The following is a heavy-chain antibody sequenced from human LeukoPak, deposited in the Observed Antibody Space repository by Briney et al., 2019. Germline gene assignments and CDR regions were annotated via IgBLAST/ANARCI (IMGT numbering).Heavy chain of an antibody. J-gene: IGHJ4*02. D-gene: IGHD6-19*01. CDR2: ISSSSSYI. CDR1: GLTFGSYS. V-gene: IGHV3-21*01. Sequence: PGGSLRLSGAASGLTFGSYSMTWVRQAPGKGLEWVSSISSSSSYIYYADSVKGRFTISRDNAKNSLYLQMNSLRAEDTAVYYCARSGDGEQWLGYFDYWGQGTLVTVSS. CDR3: ARSGDGEQWLGYFDY.